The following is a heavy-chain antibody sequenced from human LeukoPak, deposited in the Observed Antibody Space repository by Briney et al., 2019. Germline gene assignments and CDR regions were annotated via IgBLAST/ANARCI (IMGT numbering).Heavy chain of an antibody. D-gene: IGHD6-13*01. V-gene: IGHV3-20*04. CDR3: ARDISGEGYSSSWYLDYYYYYMDV. Sequence: PGGSLRLPCAASGFTFDDYGMSWVRQAPGKGLEWVSGINWNGGSTGYADSVKGRFTISRDNAKNSLYLQMNSLRAEDTALYYCARDISGEGYSSSWYLDYYYYYMDVWGKGTTVTVSS. CDR1: GFTFDDYG. J-gene: IGHJ6*03. CDR2: INWNGGST.